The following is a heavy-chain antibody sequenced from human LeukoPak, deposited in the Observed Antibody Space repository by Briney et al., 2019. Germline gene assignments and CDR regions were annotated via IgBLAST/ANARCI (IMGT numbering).Heavy chain of an antibody. D-gene: IGHD5-24*01. J-gene: IGHJ4*02. V-gene: IGHV3-21*01. CDR1: GFTFSTYS. CDR2: ITSSSSYI. CDR3: ARDRDVYTFDY. Sequence: GGSLRLSCAASGFTFSTYSMNWVRQAPGKGLEWVSSITSSSSYIYYADSLKGRFTISRDNAKNSLYLQMNSLRAEDTAVYYCARDRDVYTFDYWGQGTLSPSPQ.